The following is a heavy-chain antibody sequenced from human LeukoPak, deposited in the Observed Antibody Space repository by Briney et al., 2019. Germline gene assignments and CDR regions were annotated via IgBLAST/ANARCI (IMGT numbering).Heavy chain of an antibody. V-gene: IGHV3-53*05. CDR2: IYSGGST. J-gene: IGHJ4*02. Sequence: TGGSLRLSCAASGFTVSSNYMSWVRQAPGKGLEWVSVIYSGGSTYYADSVKGRFTISRDNSKNTLYLQMNSLRAEDTAVYYCAKGCRRVFPLETDYWGQGTLVTVSS. CDR1: GFTVSSNY. CDR3: AKGCRRVFPLETDY.